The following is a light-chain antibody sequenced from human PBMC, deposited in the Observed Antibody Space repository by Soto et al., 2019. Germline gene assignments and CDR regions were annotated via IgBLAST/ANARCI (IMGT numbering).Light chain of an antibody. CDR2: DAS. CDR3: QQSYSTPIT. V-gene: IGKV1-39*01. J-gene: IGKJ5*01. CDR1: QSTSSY. Sequence: DIQMTQSPSSLSASVGDRVTITCRASQSTSSYLNWYQQKPGTNPKLLIYDASTLQSGVPSRFSGGGSGTDFTLTISSLPPEDFATYYCQQSYSTPITFGQGTRLEIK.